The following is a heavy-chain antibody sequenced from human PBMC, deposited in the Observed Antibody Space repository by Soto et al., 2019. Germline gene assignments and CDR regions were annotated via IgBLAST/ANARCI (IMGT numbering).Heavy chain of an antibody. CDR2: ISSSGSTI. D-gene: IGHD6-19*01. CDR1: GFTFSDYY. J-gene: IGHJ6*02. Sequence: QVQLVESGGGLVKPGGSLRLSCAASGFTFSDYYMSWIRQAPGKGLEWVSYISSSGSTIYYADSVKGRFTIARDNAKNELYLQMNSLRAEDTAVYYCARDNVQLQYYYYYGMDVWGQGTTVTVSS. CDR3: ARDNVQLQYYYYYGMDV. V-gene: IGHV3-11*01.